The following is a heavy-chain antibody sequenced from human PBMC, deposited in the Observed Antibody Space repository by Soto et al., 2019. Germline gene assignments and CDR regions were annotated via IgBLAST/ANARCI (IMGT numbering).Heavy chain of an antibody. J-gene: IGHJ6*02. Sequence: QVQLVQSGAEVKKPGSSVKVFCKASGGTFSNYTISWVRQAPGQGLEWMGGIIPVFGTTDYEQKFQGRVTITADGSTSKAYMKLSSLRPADTAVYYCARSSPYIVVRKPTGNQDYYGMDVWGQGTTVTVSS. V-gene: IGHV1-69*01. CDR3: ARSSPYIVVRKPTGNQDYYGMDV. D-gene: IGHD2-2*01. CDR2: IIPVFGTT. CDR1: GGTFSNYT.